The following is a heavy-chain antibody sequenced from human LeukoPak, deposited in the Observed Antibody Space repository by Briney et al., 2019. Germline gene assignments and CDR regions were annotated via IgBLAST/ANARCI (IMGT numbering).Heavy chain of an antibody. J-gene: IGHJ4*02. V-gene: IGHV4-39*07. CDR3: ARDTKGSGRAIDY. CDR2: IYYSGST. Sequence: SETLSLTCTVSGGSISSGGYYWSWIRQPPGKGLEWIGSIYYSGSTYYNPSLKSRVTISVDTSKNQFSLKLSSVTAADTAVYYCARDTKGSGRAIDYWGQGTLVTVSS. CDR1: GGSISSGGYY. D-gene: IGHD6-19*01.